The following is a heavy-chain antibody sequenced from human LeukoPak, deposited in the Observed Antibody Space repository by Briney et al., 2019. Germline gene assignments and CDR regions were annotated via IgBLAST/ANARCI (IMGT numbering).Heavy chain of an antibody. V-gene: IGHV3-23*01. CDR1: GFTFSTYA. D-gene: IGHD2-2*01. CDR3: AKDLSCSSASCRPDY. J-gene: IGHJ4*02. CDR2: ISGSGGST. Sequence: GGSLRLSCAAPGFTFSTYAMSWVRQAPGKGLEWVSGISGSGGSTYYADSVKGRFTISRDNSKNTLYLQMNSLRAEDTAVYYCAKDLSCSSASCRPDYWGQGTLVTVSS.